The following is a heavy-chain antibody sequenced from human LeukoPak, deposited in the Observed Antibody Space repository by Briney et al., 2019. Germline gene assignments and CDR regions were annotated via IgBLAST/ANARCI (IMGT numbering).Heavy chain of an antibody. V-gene: IGHV3-23*01. D-gene: IGHD5-24*01. CDR3: ATKMD. CDR1: GFTFSIYA. J-gene: IGHJ4*02. CDR2: ISANGGET. Sequence: PGGSLRLSCVASGFTFSIYAMNWVRQAPGKGLEWVSSISANGGETHYADSVKGRFTISRDNSKNTLYLQMNILRAEDTAVYYCATKMDWGQGTLVTVSS.